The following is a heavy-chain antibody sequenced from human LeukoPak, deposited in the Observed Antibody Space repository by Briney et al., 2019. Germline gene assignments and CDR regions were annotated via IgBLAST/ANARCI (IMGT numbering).Heavy chain of an antibody. CDR2: IYYSGTT. CDR3: ARQRWPGWFDP. J-gene: IGHJ5*02. D-gene: IGHD5-24*01. CDR1: GGSISNINYL. V-gene: IGHV4-39*07. Sequence: PSETLSLTCTVSGGSISNINYLWGWIRQPPGKGLEWIGSIYYSGTTYYNPSLKSRVTISVDTSKNQFSLKLNSVTAADTAIYYCARQRWPGWFDPGGQGTLVTVSS.